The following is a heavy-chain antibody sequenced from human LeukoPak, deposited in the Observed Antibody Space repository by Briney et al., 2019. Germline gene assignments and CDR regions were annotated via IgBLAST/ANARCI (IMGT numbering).Heavy chain of an antibody. J-gene: IGHJ3*01. Sequence: KTSETLSLTCTVSGGSISSYYWSWIRQPPGKGLEYIGYIYYSGSTNYNPSLKSRLTISLDTSKNQFSLKLTSVTAADTALYYCARGLPGYSGGDDAFDVWGQGRVVIVS. CDR3: ARGLPGYSGGDDAFDV. CDR2: IYYSGST. CDR1: GGSISSYY. D-gene: IGHD6-19*01. V-gene: IGHV4-59*01.